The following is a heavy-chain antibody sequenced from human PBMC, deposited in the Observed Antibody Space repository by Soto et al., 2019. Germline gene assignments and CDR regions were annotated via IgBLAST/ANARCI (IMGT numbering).Heavy chain of an antibody. CDR2: ISTYSGNT. CDR3: ARRLGSYYYGMDV. Sequence: PPASVKVSCKASGYTFTSYGISWVRQAPGQGLEWMGWISTYSGNTNYAQKLQGRVTMTTDTSTNTAYMDLRSLTSDDTAVYFCARRLGSYYYGMDVWGQGTTVTVSS. J-gene: IGHJ6*02. D-gene: IGHD3-16*01. CDR1: GYTFTSYG. V-gene: IGHV1-18*01.